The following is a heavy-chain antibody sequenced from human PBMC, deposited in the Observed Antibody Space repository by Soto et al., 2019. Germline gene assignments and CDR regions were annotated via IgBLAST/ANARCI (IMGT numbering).Heavy chain of an antibody. J-gene: IGHJ6*02. CDR2: MYHTGST. CDR1: GYSINSGYY. CDR3: ARYLEFYGVDV. Sequence: SETLSLTCGVSGYSINSGYYWGWIRQPPGKGLEWIGSMYHTGSTFHNPSLTSRVTISMDTSKNQFSLRLSSVTAADTAVYYCARYLEFYGVDVWGQGTTVTVSS. V-gene: IGHV4-38-2*01. D-gene: IGHD1-1*01.